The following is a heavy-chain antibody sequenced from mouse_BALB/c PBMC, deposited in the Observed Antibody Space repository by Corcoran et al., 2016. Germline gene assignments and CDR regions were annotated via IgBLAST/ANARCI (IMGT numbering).Heavy chain of an antibody. D-gene: IGHD2-3*01. Sequence: DVQLQESGPGLVKPSQSLSLTCSVTGYSITSGYYWNWIRQFPGNKLEWMGYISYDGSNNYNPSLKNRISITRDTSKNQFFLKLNSVTTEDTATYYWARGRGYYVNYYAMDYWGKGTSVTVSS. CDR2: ISYDGSN. CDR1: GYSITSGYY. CDR3: ARGRGYYVNYYAMDY. J-gene: IGHJ4*01. V-gene: IGHV3-6*02.